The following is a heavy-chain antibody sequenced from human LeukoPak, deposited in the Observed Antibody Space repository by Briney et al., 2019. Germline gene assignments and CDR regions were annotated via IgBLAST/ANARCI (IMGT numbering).Heavy chain of an antibody. CDR3: VRDSRNCGGDCYAFDI. V-gene: IGHV3-53*01. Sequence: GGSLRLSCAASGFIVSSNYMSWVRQAPGKGLEWLSVIYSGGSTKHADSVKGRFTISRDNSKNTLYLQMNSLRAEDTAVYYCVRDSRNCGGDCYAFDIWGQGTMVSVSS. CDR2: IYSGGST. J-gene: IGHJ3*02. D-gene: IGHD2-21*02. CDR1: GFIVSSNY.